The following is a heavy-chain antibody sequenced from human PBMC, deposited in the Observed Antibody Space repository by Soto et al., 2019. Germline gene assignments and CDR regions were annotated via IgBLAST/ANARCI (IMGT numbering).Heavy chain of an antibody. Sequence: QVQLVQSGAEVRRTGSSVKVSCKASGGSFSYYAFSWVRQGPGQGLEWMGGIIPLFGTTKYAQTFQGRVTITADESTKIVYMELLSLRSEDTAVYYCARSGEAYYDVLTGYYKGSWFDPWGQGTLVTVSS. J-gene: IGHJ5*02. V-gene: IGHV1-69*01. CDR2: IIPLFGTT. D-gene: IGHD3-9*01. CDR3: ARSGEAYYDVLTGYYKGSWFDP. CDR1: GGSFSYYA.